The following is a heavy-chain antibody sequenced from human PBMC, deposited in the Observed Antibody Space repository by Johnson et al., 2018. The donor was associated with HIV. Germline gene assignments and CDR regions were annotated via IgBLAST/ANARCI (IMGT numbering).Heavy chain of an antibody. J-gene: IGHJ3*02. CDR2: IWYDGSNK. V-gene: IGHV3-33*01. CDR3: ARGGDGYRGDAFDI. CDR1: GFTFSSYG. Sequence: QVQLVESGGGVVQPGRSLRLSCAASGFTFSSYGMQWVRQAPGKGLEWVAVIWYDGSNKDYADSVKGRFTISRDNSKNTLYLQMNSLRAEDTAVYYCARGGDGYRGDAFDIWGQGTMVTVSS. D-gene: IGHD5-24*01.